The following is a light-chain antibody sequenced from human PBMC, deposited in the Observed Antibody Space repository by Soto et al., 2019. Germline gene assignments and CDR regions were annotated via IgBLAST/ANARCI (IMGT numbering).Light chain of an antibody. CDR2: DVS. CDR1: SSDVGGYNY. Sequence: QSALTQPRSVPGSPGQSVTISCTGTSSDVGGYNYVSWYQQHPGKAPKLMIYDVSKRPSGVPDRFSGSKSGNTASLTISGLQAEDEADYYCCSYAGSYTFDVVFGGGTKLTVL. J-gene: IGLJ2*01. CDR3: CSYAGSYTFDVV. V-gene: IGLV2-11*01.